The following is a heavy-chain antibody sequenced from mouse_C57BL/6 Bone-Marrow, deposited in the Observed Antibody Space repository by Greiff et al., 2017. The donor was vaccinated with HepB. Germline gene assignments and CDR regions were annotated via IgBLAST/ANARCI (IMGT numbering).Heavy chain of an antibody. J-gene: IGHJ2*01. CDR2: INPESGGT. CDR1: GYAFTNYL. D-gene: IGHD1-1*01. CDR3: AKGGLLRYPDY. V-gene: IGHV1-54*01. Sequence: VKLQQSGAELVRPGTSVKVSCKASGYAFTNYLIEWVKQRPGQGLEWIGVINPESGGTNYNEKFKGKATLTADKSSSTAYMQLSSLTSEDAAVYFCAKGGLLRYPDYWGRGTALTVSS.